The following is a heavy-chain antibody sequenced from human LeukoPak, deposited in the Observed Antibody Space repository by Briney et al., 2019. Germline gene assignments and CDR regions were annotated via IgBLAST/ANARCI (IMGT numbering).Heavy chain of an antibody. J-gene: IGHJ6*02. V-gene: IGHV4-59*01. CDR2: IYYSGST. D-gene: IGHD2-2*01. CDR1: GGSISSYY. CDR3: ARVGNPYCSSTSCYLHYYYGVDV. Sequence: PSETLSLTCTVSGGSISSYYWSWIRQPPGKGLEWIGYIYYSGSTNYNPSLKSRVTISVDTSKNQFSLKLSSVTAADTAVYYCARVGNPYCSSTSCYLHYYYGVDVWGQGTTVTVSS.